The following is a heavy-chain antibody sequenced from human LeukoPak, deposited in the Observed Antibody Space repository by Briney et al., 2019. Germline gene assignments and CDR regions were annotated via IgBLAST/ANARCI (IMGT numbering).Heavy chain of an antibody. D-gene: IGHD3-22*01. V-gene: IGHV4-4*07. CDR3: ARDYHYDSSGYIRMDDAFDI. J-gene: IGHJ3*02. Sequence: SETLSLTCTVSGGSISSYYWSWIRQPAGKGLEWIGRIYTSGSTNYNPSLKSRVTMSVDTSKNQFSLKLSSVTAADTAVYYCARDYHYDSSGYIRMDDAFDIWGQGTMVTVSS. CDR1: GGSISSYY. CDR2: IYTSGST.